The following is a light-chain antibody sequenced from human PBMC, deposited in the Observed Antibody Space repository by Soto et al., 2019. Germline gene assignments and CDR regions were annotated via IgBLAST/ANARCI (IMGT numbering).Light chain of an antibody. J-gene: IGLJ1*01. CDR3: SSFSTSSTLYV. Sequence: QSVLTQPASVSGSPGQSITISCTGTSSDVGTYNYVSWYQQHPGKAPKVMIYEVTYRPSGVSNRFSGSKSGNTASLTIPGLQAEDEADYYCSSFSTSSTLYVFGTGTKVTVL. CDR2: EVT. CDR1: SSDVGTYNY. V-gene: IGLV2-14*01.